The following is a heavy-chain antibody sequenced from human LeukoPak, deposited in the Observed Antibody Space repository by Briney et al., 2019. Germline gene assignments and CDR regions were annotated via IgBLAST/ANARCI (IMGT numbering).Heavy chain of an antibody. D-gene: IGHD6-6*01. J-gene: IGHJ6*02. V-gene: IGHV3-23*01. Sequence: GASLRLSCAASGFTFSIYAMSWVRQAPGKGLEWVSAISGSGGSTYYADSVKGRFTISRDNSKNTLYLQMNSLRAEDTAVYYCAKDRIASSSSLLYYYYGMDVWGQGTTVTVSS. CDR3: AKDRIASSSSLLYYYYGMDV. CDR1: GFTFSIYA. CDR2: ISGSGGST.